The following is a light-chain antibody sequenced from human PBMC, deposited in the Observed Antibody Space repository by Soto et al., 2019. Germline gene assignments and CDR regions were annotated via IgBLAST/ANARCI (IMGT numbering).Light chain of an antibody. CDR1: SSDVGAYNY. CDR2: DVS. CDR3: CSYAGSHSWV. V-gene: IGLV2-11*01. J-gene: IGLJ3*02. Sequence: QSALTQPRSVSGSPGQSVTISCTGTSSDVGAYNYVSWYQHHPGKAPKVMIYDVSERPSGVPDRFSGSKSDNKASLTISGLQAEDEADYYCCSYAGSHSWVFGGGTKLTVL.